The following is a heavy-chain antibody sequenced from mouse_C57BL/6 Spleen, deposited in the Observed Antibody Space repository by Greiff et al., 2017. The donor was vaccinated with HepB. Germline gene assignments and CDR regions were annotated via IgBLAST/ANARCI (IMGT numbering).Heavy chain of an antibody. D-gene: IGHD2-3*01. Sequence: EVKVVESGGGLVKPGGSLKLSCAASGFTFSSYAMSWVRQTPEKRLEWVATISDDGSYTYYPDNVKGRFTISRDNAKNNLYLQMSHLKSEDTAMYYCARSLMVTTSYFDYWGQGTTLTVSS. CDR2: ISDDGSYT. CDR3: ARSLMVTTSYFDY. J-gene: IGHJ2*01. CDR1: GFTFSSYA. V-gene: IGHV5-4*03.